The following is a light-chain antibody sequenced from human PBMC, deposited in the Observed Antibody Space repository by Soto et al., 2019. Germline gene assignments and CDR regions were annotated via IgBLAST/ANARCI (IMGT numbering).Light chain of an antibody. V-gene: IGLV2-8*01. CDR3: SSFAGSPVV. CDR1: SSDVGDYNY. CDR2: EGS. Sequence: QSALTQPPSASGSLGQSVTIPCTGTSSDVGDYNYVSWYQQHPGKVPKLMIYEGSKRPSGVPDRFSGSKSGNTASLTVSGLQAEDEADYYCSSFAGSPVVLGGGTKLTVL. J-gene: IGLJ2*01.